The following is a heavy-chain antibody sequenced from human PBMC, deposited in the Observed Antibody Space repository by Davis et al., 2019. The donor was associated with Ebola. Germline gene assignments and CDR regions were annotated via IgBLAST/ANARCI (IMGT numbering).Heavy chain of an antibody. CDR1: GYTFTGYY. CDR2: ISPNGGGT. D-gene: IGHD3-3*01. CDR3: ARDPGSSQYSDFWRGYFDN. Sequence: ASVKVSCKASGYTFTGYYMHWVRQAPGQGLEWMGWISPNGGGTNYAQKFRGRVTMTRDTSISTAYMELSRLRSDDTAVYYCARDPGSSQYSDFWRGYFDNWGQGTLVTVSS. J-gene: IGHJ4*02. V-gene: IGHV1-2*02.